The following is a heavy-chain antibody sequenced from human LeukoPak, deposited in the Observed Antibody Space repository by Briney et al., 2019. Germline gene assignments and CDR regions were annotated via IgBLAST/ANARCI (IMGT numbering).Heavy chain of an antibody. V-gene: IGHV1-2*02. D-gene: IGHD6-13*01. CDR1: GYTFTGHY. CDR3: ARDSVGAAGTLYYYYYMDV. J-gene: IGHJ6*03. CDR2: INPNSGGT. Sequence: ASVKVSCKASGYTFTGHYIHWVRQAPGQGLEWMGWINPNSGGTNYAQKFQGRVTMTRDTSISTAYMELSRLRSDDTAVYYCARDSVGAAGTLYYYYYMDVWGKGTTVTVSS.